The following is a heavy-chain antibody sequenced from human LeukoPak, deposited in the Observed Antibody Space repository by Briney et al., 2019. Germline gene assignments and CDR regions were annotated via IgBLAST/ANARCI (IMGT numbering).Heavy chain of an antibody. V-gene: IGHV3-11*01. CDR3: AREVESSGYYYYYYYGMDV. D-gene: IGHD3-22*01. Sequence: GGSLRLSCAASGFTFSDYYMSWIRQAPGKGLEWVSYISSSGSTIYYADSVKGRFTISRDNAKNSLYLQMNSLRAEDTAVYYCAREVESSGYYYYYYYGMDVWGQGTTVTVSS. J-gene: IGHJ6*02. CDR2: ISSSGSTI. CDR1: GFTFSDYY.